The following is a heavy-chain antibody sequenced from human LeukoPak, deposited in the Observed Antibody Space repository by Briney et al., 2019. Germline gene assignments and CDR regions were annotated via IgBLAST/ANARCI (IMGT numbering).Heavy chain of an antibody. CDR2: ISAYNGNT. V-gene: IGHV1-18*01. Sequence: ASVKVSCKASGYTFTSYGISWVRQAPGQGLEWMGWISAYNGNTNYAQRLQGRVTMTTDTSTSTAYMEPRSLRSDDTAVYYCARDFDQYSGRFGGFGHDFWGQGTLVTVSS. J-gene: IGHJ4*02. CDR1: GYTFTSYG. CDR3: ARDFDQYSGRFGGFGHDF. D-gene: IGHD1-26*01.